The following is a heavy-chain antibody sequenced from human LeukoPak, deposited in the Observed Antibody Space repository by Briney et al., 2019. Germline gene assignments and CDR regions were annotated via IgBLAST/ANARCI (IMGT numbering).Heavy chain of an antibody. CDR3: ARDRAFWSGSGSPDY. Sequence: ASVKVSCKASGYTFTSYYMHWVRQAPGQGLEWMGVINPSGGSTSYAQKFQGRVTMTRDMSTSTVYMELSSLRSEDTAVYYCARDRAFWSGSGSPDYWGQGTLVTVSS. D-gene: IGHD3-3*01. CDR2: INPSGGST. CDR1: GYTFTSYY. V-gene: IGHV1-46*01. J-gene: IGHJ4*02.